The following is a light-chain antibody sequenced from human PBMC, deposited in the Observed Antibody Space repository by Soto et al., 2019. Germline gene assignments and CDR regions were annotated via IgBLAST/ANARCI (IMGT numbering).Light chain of an antibody. J-gene: IGKJ1*01. V-gene: IGKV3-15*01. CDR3: QQDNNWPT. Sequence: EIVMTQSPATLSVSPGERATLSCRASQSVSSNLAWYQQKPGQAPRFLIYGASTRATGIPARFSGSGSGTEFPLTISSLQSEDFAVYYCQQDNNWPTFGQGTKVEIK. CDR2: GAS. CDR1: QSVSSN.